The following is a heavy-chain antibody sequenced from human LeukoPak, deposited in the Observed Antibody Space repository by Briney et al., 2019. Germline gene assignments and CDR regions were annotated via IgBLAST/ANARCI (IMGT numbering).Heavy chain of an antibody. V-gene: IGHV4-59*01. CDR1: GGSISSYY. J-gene: IGHJ4*02. D-gene: IGHD5-24*01. CDR2: IYYSGST. CDR3: ARILALEMATTFDY. Sequence: PSETLSLTCTVSGGSISSYYWSWIRQPPGKGLEWIGYIYYSGSTNYNPSLKSRVTISVDTPKNQFSLKLSSVTAADTAVYYCARILALEMATTFDYWGQGTLVTVSS.